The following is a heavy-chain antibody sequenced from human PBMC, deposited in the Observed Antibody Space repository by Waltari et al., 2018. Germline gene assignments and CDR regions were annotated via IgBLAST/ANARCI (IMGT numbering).Heavy chain of an antibody. CDR2: ISWDGGDT. J-gene: IGHJ4*01. V-gene: IGHV3-43*01. CDR3: ATSDYAGKGDY. D-gene: IGHD5-12*01. CDR1: GFVFDEFT. Sequence: EVNLVESGGAVVQPGGSLRLSCTASGFVFDEFTMQWVRQVPGSGLQWVALISWDGGDTYYADSVKGRFTISRDNSRNSLYLEMKTLTLEDTALYYCATSDYAGKGDYWGHGTLVT.